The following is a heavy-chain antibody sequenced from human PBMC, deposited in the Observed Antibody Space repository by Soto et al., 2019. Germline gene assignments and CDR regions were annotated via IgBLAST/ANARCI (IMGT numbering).Heavy chain of an antibody. Sequence: GGSLRLSCVASGFPFRDYYMTWFRQAPGKGLEWVSSISSSTSYIYYADSVKGRFTISRDNSKNTLYLQMNSLRAEDTAVYYCAKARLPYADWGQGTLVTVSS. V-gene: IGHV3-11*05. CDR1: GFPFRDYY. CDR2: ISSSTSYI. CDR3: AKARLPYAD. J-gene: IGHJ4*02. D-gene: IGHD4-17*01.